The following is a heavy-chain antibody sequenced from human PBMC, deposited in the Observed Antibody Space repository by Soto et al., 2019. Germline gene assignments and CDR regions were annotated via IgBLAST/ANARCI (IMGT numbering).Heavy chain of an antibody. D-gene: IGHD4-4*01. Sequence: PGGSLRLSCAAYGFAFTNYGFHWVRQAPGKGLEWVAHISNDGTKKFYADSVKGRFTISRDNSETTVYLHLTSLRPDDTALFYCARDVAMPTGLGLGYWGQGTLVTVSS. CDR1: GFAFTNYG. V-gene: IGHV3-30*03. CDR3: ARDVAMPTGLGLGY. J-gene: IGHJ4*02. CDR2: ISNDGTKK.